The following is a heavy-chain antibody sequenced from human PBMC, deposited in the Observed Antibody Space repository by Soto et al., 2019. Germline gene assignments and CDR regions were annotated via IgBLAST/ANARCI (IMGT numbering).Heavy chain of an antibody. J-gene: IGHJ4*02. CDR3: ARLIVVVVAATRLEDGSGYYYLDY. Sequence: ASETLSLTCAVYGGSFSGYYWSWIRQPPGKGLEWIGEINHSGSTNYNPSLKSRVTISVDTSKNQFSLKLSSVTAADTAVYYCARLIVVVVAATRLEDGSGYYYLDYWGQGTLVTVSS. CDR1: GGSFSGYY. V-gene: IGHV4-34*01. D-gene: IGHD2-15*01. CDR2: INHSGST.